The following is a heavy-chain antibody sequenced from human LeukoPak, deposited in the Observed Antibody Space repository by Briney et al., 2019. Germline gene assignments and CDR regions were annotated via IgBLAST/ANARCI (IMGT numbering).Heavy chain of an antibody. J-gene: IGHJ4*02. V-gene: IGHV1-2*02. CDR2: INPNSGGT. Sequence: ASVKVSCXASGYTFTGYYMHWVRPAPGQGLEWMGWINPNSGGTNYAQKFQGRVTMTRDTSISTAYMELSRLRSDDTAVYYYASAPSRDYFDYWGQGTLVTVSS. CDR3: ASAPSRDYFDY. D-gene: IGHD3-10*01. CDR1: GYTFTGYY.